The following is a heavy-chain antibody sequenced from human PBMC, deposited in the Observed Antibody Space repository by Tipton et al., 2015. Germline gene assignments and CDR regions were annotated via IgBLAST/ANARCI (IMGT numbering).Heavy chain of an antibody. J-gene: IGHJ2*01. CDR1: GGSISSGDYY. CDR3: ARGDDILAYLYFDL. Sequence: TLSLTCTVSGGSISSGDYYWSWIRQPPGKGLEWIGYIYYSGSTYYNPSLKSRVTISGDTSKNQFSLKLSSVTAADTAVYYCARGDDILAYLYFDLWGRGTLVSVSS. CDR2: IYYSGST. D-gene: IGHD3-9*01. V-gene: IGHV4-30-4*01.